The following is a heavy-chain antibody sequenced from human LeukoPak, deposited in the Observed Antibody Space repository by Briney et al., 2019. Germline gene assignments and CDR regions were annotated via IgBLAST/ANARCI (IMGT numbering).Heavy chain of an antibody. CDR2: ISAYNGNT. CDR1: GYTFTSYG. V-gene: IGHV1-18*01. D-gene: IGHD6-6*01. J-gene: IGHJ5*02. Sequence: GASVKVSCKASGYTFTSYGISWVRQAPGQGLEWMGWISAYNGNTNYAQKLQGRVTLTTDISTSTAYMELRSLRSDDTAVYYCARVKAARPACNWFDPWGQGTLVTVSS. CDR3: ARVKAARPACNWFDP.